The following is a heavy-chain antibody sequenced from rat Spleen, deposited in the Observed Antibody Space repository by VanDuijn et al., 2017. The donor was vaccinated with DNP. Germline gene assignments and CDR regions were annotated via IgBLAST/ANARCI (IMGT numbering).Heavy chain of an antibody. V-gene: IGHV5S13*01. CDR3: ATAIGDY. CDR1: GFTFSKYG. D-gene: IGHD1-2*01. CDR2: ISTVGDNA. J-gene: IGHJ2*01. Sequence: EVQLVESGGGLVQPGRSLKLSCAASGFTFSKYGMAWVRQAPTKGLEWVASISTVGDNAYYRDSVKGRFTISRDNAKSTLYLQMDSLRSDDTATYFCATAIGDYWGQGVMVTVSS.